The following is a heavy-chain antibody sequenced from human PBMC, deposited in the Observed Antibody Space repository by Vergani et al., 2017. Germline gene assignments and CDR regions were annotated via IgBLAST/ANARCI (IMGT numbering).Heavy chain of an antibody. CDR2: IYYSGST. D-gene: IGHD6-13*01. CDR3: AATGDSSGWYGDYYYYMDV. CDR1: GGSISSSSYY. V-gene: IGHV4-39*01. Sequence: QLQLQESGPGLVKPSETLSLTCTVSGGSISSSSYYWGWIRQPPGKGLEWIGCIYYSGSTYYNPSLKSRVTICVDTAKNQFSLKLSSVTAADTAVYYCAATGDSSGWYGDYYYYMDVWGKGTTVTVSS. J-gene: IGHJ6*03.